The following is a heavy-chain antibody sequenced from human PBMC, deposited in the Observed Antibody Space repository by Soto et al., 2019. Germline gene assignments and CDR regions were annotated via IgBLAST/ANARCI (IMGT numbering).Heavy chain of an antibody. Sequence: GWSLRLSCAASGFTFTTYGMHWVRQAPGKGLEWVAIISYDGSQKYYADSVKGRFTISRDNSKNTLYLQMNSLRAEDTAVYYCAGRGSRWYRETYYYYGMDVWGQGTTVTVSS. J-gene: IGHJ6*02. CDR3: AGRGSRWYRETYYYYGMDV. CDR2: ISYDGSQK. CDR1: GFTFTTYG. D-gene: IGHD6-13*01. V-gene: IGHV3-30*03.